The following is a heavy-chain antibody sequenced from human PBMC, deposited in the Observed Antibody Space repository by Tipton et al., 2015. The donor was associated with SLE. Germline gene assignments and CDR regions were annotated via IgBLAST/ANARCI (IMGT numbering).Heavy chain of an antibody. J-gene: IGHJ4*02. Sequence: TLSLTCTVSGASINSGSYFWTWTRQPAGKGLEWIGRIFISGDTNYNPSLKSRVTMSVDTSRKQFSLKLSSVTAADTAVYYCARRPWGDYYMDYWGQGTLVTVSS. D-gene: IGHD3-16*01. CDR3: ARRPWGDYYMDY. V-gene: IGHV4-61*02. CDR2: IFISGDT. CDR1: GASINSGSYF.